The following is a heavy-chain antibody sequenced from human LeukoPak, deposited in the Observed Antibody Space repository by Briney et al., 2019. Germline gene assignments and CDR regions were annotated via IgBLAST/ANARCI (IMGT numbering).Heavy chain of an antibody. D-gene: IGHD4-23*01. CDR2: IYYSGST. J-gene: IGHJ3*02. Sequence: SETLSLTCTVSGGSISGYYWSWIRQPPGKELEWIGYIYYSGSTNYNPSLKSRVTISLDTSKNQFSLKLSSVTAADTAVYYCAIHTVVSAFDIWGQGTMVTVSS. V-gene: IGHV4-59*01. CDR3: AIHTVVSAFDI. CDR1: GGSISGYY.